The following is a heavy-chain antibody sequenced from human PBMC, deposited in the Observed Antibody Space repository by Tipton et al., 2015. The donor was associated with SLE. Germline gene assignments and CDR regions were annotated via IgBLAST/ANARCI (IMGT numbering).Heavy chain of an antibody. D-gene: IGHD2-2*01. J-gene: IGHJ2*01. V-gene: IGHV3-21*06. CDR1: NYSFSSLYS. Sequence: SLRLSCTVSNYSFSSLYSGGWIRQPPGKGLEGVSSICSSRSYIYYADSVKGRFTISRDNAKNSVYLQMDSLRAENTAVYYCARGGYCSTDSCSLYWYLDLWGRGTLVTVSS. CDR2: ICSSRSYI. CDR3: ARGGYCSTDSCSLYWYLDL.